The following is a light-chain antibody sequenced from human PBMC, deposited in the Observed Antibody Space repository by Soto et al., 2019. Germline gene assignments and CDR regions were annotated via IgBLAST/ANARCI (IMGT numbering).Light chain of an antibody. J-gene: IGKJ1*01. CDR2: GAS. CDR3: QQYGSYRT. V-gene: IGKV3-20*01. CDR1: QSVSNY. Sequence: EIVLTQSPGTLSLSPGERATLSCRASQSVSNYLAWYQQKPGQAPRLLISGASSRATGIPDRFSGSGSGTDFTLTISRLEPEDFAVYYCQQYGSYRTFGQGTKVELK.